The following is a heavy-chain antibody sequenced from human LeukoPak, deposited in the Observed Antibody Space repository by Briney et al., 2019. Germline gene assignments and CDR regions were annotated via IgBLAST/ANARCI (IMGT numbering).Heavy chain of an antibody. D-gene: IGHD6-13*01. CDR3: ERGGGARGAFSPHSSSWRGIWFDP. CDR1: GGSFSGYY. J-gene: IGHJ5*02. CDR2: INHSGST. V-gene: IGHV4-34*01. Sequence: TDTLSLTCAVSGGSFSGYYWSWVRQPPGKGLEWIGEINHSGSTTYNPATENRVTISVDTSKNQSALKLSSVSAAETAVYYCERGGGARGAFSPHSSSWRGIWFDPWGQGTLVTVSS.